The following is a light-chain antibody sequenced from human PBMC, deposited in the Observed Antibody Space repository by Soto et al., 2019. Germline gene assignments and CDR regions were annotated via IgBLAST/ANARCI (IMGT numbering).Light chain of an antibody. CDR3: SSYTGSSTLGEM. J-gene: IGLJ3*02. CDR1: SSDFGNYNL. CDR2: EVN. V-gene: IGLV2-14*02. Sequence: QSALTQPASVSGSPGQSITISCTGTSSDFGNYNLVSWYQQHPGKVPKLILFEVNKRPSGVSGRFSGSKSGNTASLTISGLQAEDEAVYFCSSYTGSSTLGEMFGGGTKLTVL.